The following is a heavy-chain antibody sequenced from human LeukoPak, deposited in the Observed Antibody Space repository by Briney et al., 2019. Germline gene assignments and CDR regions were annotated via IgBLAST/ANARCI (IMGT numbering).Heavy chain of an antibody. D-gene: IGHD3-10*01. J-gene: IGHJ4*02. V-gene: IGHV4-4*02. Sequence: SETLSLTCAVSGGFISSSNWWSWVRQPPGKGLEWIGEIYHSGSTNYNPSLKSRVTISVDKSKNQFSLKLSSVTAADTAVYYCAREWSDYYGSGSWYFDYWGQGTLVTVSS. CDR3: AREWSDYYGSGSWYFDY. CDR2: IYHSGST. CDR1: GGFISSSNW.